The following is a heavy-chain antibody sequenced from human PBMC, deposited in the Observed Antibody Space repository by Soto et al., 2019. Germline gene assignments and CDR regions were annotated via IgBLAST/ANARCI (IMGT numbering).Heavy chain of an antibody. J-gene: IGHJ5*02. V-gene: IGHV4-59*01. CDR2: IYYSGST. CDR3: ARGSTVTWFDP. D-gene: IGHD4-4*01. Sequence: PSETLSLTCPFSGFSISSYYWSWIRQPPGKGLEWIGCIYYSGSTNYNPSLKSRVTISVDTSKNQFSLKLSSVTAADTAVYYCARGSTVTWFDPWGQGTLVTVS. CDR1: GFSISSYY.